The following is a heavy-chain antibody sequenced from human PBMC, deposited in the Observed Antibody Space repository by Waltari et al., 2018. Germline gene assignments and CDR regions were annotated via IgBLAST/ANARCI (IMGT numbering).Heavy chain of an antibody. Sequence: QVQLQESGPGLVKPSETLSLTCAVSGYSLSSGYYWGWIRQPPGKGLEWIGSIYHSGSTYYNPSLKSRVTISVDTSKNQFSLKLSSVTAADTAVYYCARSILTGYPIDYWGQGTLVTVSS. J-gene: IGHJ4*02. D-gene: IGHD3-9*01. CDR3: ARSILTGYPIDY. CDR1: GYSLSSGYY. CDR2: IYHSGST. V-gene: IGHV4-38-2*01.